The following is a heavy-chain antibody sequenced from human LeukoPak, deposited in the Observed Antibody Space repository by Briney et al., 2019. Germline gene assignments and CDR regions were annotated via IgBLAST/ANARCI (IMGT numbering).Heavy chain of an antibody. CDR3: ARTVGATTELSY. CDR1: GYTFTSYG. CDR2: ISAYNGNT. J-gene: IGHJ4*02. Sequence: GASVKVSCKASGYTFTSYGISWVRQAPGQGLEWMGWISAYNGNTNYAQKLQGRVTMTTDTSTSTVYMELSSLRSEDTAVYYCARTVGATTELSYWGQGTLVTVSS. D-gene: IGHD1-26*01. V-gene: IGHV1-18*01.